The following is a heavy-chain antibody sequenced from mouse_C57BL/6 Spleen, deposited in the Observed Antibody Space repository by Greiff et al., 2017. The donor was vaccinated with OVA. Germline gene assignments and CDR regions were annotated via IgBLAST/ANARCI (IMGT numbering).Heavy chain of an antibody. J-gene: IGHJ4*01. CDR2: IDPSDSYT. Sequence: QVQLQQSGAELVKPGASVKLSCKASGYTFTSYWMQWVKQRPGQGLEWIGEIDPSDSYTNYNQKFKGKATLTVDTSSSTAYMQLSSLTSEDSAVYCCARSYYGSDYYAMDYWGQGTSVTVSS. D-gene: IGHD1-1*01. CDR1: GYTFTSYW. V-gene: IGHV1-50*01. CDR3: ARSYYGSDYYAMDY.